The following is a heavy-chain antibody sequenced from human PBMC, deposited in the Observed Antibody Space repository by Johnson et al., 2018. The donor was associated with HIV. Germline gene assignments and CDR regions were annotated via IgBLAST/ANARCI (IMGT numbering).Heavy chain of an antibody. CDR1: GFTFSDYY. V-gene: IGHV3-11*01. J-gene: IGHJ3*02. Sequence: QVQLVESGGGLVKPGGSLRLSCAASGFTFSDYYMSWIRQAPGKGLEWVSYISSSGSTIYYADSLKGRFTISRDNTKNSLYLQMNSLRAEDTALYYCARDGAGYNFWSDYRSDVFDIWGQGTVVTVSS. CDR2: ISSSGSTI. CDR3: ARDGAGYNFWSDYRSDVFDI. D-gene: IGHD3-3*01.